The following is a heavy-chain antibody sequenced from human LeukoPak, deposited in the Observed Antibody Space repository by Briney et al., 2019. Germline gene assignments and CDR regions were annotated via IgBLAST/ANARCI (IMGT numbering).Heavy chain of an antibody. J-gene: IGHJ5*02. V-gene: IGHV3-30*02. D-gene: IGHD2-2*01. CDR3: AKDLFLGYCSSTSCYHWFDP. Sequence: PGGSLRLSCAASGFTFSSYGMHWVRQAPGKGLEWVALIRYDGSNKYYADSVKGRFTISRDNSKNTLYLQMNSLRAEDTAVYYCAKDLFLGYCSSTSCYHWFDPWGQGTLVTVSS. CDR1: GFTFSSYG. CDR2: IRYDGSNK.